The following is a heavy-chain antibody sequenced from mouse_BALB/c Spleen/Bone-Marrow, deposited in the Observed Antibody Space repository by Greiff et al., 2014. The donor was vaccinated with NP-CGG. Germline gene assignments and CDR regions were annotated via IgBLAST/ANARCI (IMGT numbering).Heavy chain of an antibody. D-gene: IGHD2-4*01. Sequence: VQLQQSGPEEVKPGASVKISCKASGYFFTAYYTNWVKESHGKSLEWIGRINSYNGDILYNQKFKDKATLTVDKSSSTAHMELLSLTSEDSAVYYRGRGSDYFAYWGQGTLVTVSP. CDR3: GRGSDYFAY. V-gene: IGHV1-37*01. CDR1: GYFFTAYY. J-gene: IGHJ3*01. CDR2: INSYNGDI.